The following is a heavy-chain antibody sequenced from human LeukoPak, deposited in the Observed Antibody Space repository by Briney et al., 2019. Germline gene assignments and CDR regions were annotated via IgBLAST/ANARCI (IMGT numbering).Heavy chain of an antibody. D-gene: IGHD3-10*01. J-gene: IGHJ4*02. CDR1: GYTFTSYY. V-gene: IGHV1-18*04. CDR2: ISAYNGNT. CDR3: ARGKGIRGGSYHLDEFDY. Sequence: ASVKVSCKASGYTFTSYYMHWVRQAPGQGLEWMGWISAYNGNTNYAQKLQGRVTMTTDTSTSTAYMELRSLRSDDTAVYYCARGKGIRGGSYHLDEFDYWGQGTLVTVSS.